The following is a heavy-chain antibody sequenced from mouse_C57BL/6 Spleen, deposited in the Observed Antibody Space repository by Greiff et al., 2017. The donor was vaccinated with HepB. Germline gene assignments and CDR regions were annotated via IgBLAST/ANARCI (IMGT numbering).Heavy chain of an antibody. CDR3: ARGGTGTYFDY. Sequence: QVHVKQPGAELVMPGASVKLSCKASGYTFTSYWMHWVKQRPGQGLEWIGEIDPSDSYTNYNQKFKGKSTLTVDKSSSTAYMQLSSLTSEDSAVYYCARGGTGTYFDYWGQGTTLTVSS. D-gene: IGHD4-1*01. V-gene: IGHV1-69*01. CDR1: GYTFTSYW. CDR2: IDPSDSYT. J-gene: IGHJ2*01.